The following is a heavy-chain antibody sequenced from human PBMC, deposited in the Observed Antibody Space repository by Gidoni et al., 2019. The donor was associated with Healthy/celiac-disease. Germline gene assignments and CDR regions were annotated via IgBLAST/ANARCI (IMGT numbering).Heavy chain of an antibody. J-gene: IGHJ5*02. V-gene: IGHV4-39*07. D-gene: IGHD7-27*01. Sequence: QLQLQESGPGLVKPSETLSLTCTVSGRSISSSSYYWGWIRQPPGKGLEWIGSIYYSGSTYYNPSLKSRVTRSVDTSKNQCSLKRSSVTAADTAVYYCARDPPNGGRWFDPWGQGTLVTVSS. CDR1: GRSISSSSYY. CDR2: IYYSGST. CDR3: ARDPPNGGRWFDP.